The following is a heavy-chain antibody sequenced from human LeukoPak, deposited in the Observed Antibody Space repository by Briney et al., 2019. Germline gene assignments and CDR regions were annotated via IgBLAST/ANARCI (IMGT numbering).Heavy chain of an antibody. CDR2: IFTSGST. CDR3: ARVDSSNWYEYRGYFDY. V-gene: IGHV4-61*02. D-gene: IGHD6-13*01. Sequence: SETLSLTCTVSGGSISSGSYYWSWIRQPAGKGLEWTGRIFTSGSTKYNPSLKSRVTISVDTSKNQFSLKLSSVTAADTAVYYCARVDSSNWYEYRGYFDYWGQGTLVTVSS. J-gene: IGHJ4*02. CDR1: GGSISSGSYY.